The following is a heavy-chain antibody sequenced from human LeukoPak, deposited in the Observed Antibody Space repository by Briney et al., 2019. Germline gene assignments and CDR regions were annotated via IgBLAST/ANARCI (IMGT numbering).Heavy chain of an antibody. Sequence: GGSLRLSCAASGFTSSSYWMHWVRQAPGKGLVWVSRINSDGSSTSYADSVKGRFTISRDNAKNTLYLQMNSLRAEDTAVYYCAREGCSGGSCYSDYYGMDVWGQGTTVTVSS. D-gene: IGHD2-15*01. CDR1: GFTSSSYW. J-gene: IGHJ6*02. CDR2: INSDGSST. CDR3: AREGCSGGSCYSDYYGMDV. V-gene: IGHV3-74*01.